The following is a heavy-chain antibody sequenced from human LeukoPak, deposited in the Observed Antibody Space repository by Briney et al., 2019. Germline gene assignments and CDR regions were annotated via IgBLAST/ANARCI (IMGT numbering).Heavy chain of an antibody. Sequence: SVKVSCKASGGTFSSYSISWARQAPGQGLEWMGRIIPIFGTANYAQKFQGRVTITTDESTSTAYMELSSLRSEDTAVYYCARERGFIAVAGAFDYWGQGTLVTVSS. V-gene: IGHV1-69*05. D-gene: IGHD6-19*01. CDR3: ARERGFIAVAGAFDY. CDR2: IIPIFGTA. J-gene: IGHJ4*02. CDR1: GGTFSSYS.